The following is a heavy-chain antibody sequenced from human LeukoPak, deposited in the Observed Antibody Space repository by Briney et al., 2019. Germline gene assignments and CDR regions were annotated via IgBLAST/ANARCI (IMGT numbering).Heavy chain of an antibody. V-gene: IGHV3-23*01. CDR1: GFTFSSYA. Sequence: GGSLRLSCAASGFTFSSYAMSWVRQAPGKGLEWVSAISGSSGSTYYADSVKGRFTISRDNSKNTLYLQMNSLRAEDTAVYYCAKDRDSSSSAPGDYFDYWGQGTLVTVSS. J-gene: IGHJ4*02. D-gene: IGHD6-6*01. CDR3: AKDRDSSSSAPGDYFDY. CDR2: ISGSSGST.